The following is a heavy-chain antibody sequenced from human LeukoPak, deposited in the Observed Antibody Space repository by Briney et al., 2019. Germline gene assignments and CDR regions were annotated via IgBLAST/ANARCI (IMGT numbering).Heavy chain of an antibody. D-gene: IGHD1-26*01. V-gene: IGHV1-2*02. CDR3: ATYSGSYSSDCDY. CDR1: GYTFTGCY. J-gene: IGHJ4*02. CDR2: INPNSGGT. Sequence: ASVKVSCKASGYTFTGCYMHWVRQAPGQGLEWMGWINPNSGGTNYAQKSQGRVTLTRDTAISTAYMEKRRLRSDGADVYYCATYSGSYSSDCDYWGEGTLVTVSS.